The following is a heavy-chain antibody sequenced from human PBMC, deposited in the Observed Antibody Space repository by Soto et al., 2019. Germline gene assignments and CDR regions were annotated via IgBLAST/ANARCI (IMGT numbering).Heavy chain of an antibody. CDR2: ISSDGSST. CDR3: ARGAYRYFDY. J-gene: IGHJ4*02. V-gene: IGHV3-30-3*01. D-gene: IGHD4-4*01. Sequence: QVQLVESGGGVVQPGKSLRLSCVASGFTFSGYAMHWIRQAPGKAPEWVALISSDGSSTLYADSVRGRFNISRDNSGDTLYLQLNSLRPDDTAVFSCARGAYRYFDYWGQGTLVTVSS. CDR1: GFTFSGYA.